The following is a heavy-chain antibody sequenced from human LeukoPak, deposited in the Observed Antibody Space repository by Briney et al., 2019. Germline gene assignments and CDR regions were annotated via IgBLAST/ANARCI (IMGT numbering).Heavy chain of an antibody. CDR3: ARAYCSSTSCYAPDY. CDR2: ISYDGTKK. J-gene: IGHJ4*02. CDR1: GFTFSSFA. V-gene: IGHV3-30*04. Sequence: GRSLRLSCAASGFTFSSFAMHWVRQAPAKGLEWEAVISYDGTKKYYADHVKGRFPISRENSNNTLYLQMNSLRAEDTAVYYCARAYCSSTSCYAPDYWGQGTLVTVSS. D-gene: IGHD2-2*01.